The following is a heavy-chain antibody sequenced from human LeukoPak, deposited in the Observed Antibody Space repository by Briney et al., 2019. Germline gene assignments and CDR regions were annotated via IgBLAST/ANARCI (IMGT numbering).Heavy chain of an antibody. D-gene: IGHD6-19*01. V-gene: IGHV3-48*01. CDR1: GFTFSDYS. J-gene: IGHJ4*02. CDR2: ISSSGSPI. CDR3: VRDPPRTVPGIDFDY. Sequence: GGSLRLSRAASGFTFSDYSFNWVRQAPGKGLEWVSYISSSGSPIYYADSLKGRFTISRDNAKNSLYLQMNSLRAEDTAVYYCVRDPPRTVPGIDFDYWGQGTLVTVSS.